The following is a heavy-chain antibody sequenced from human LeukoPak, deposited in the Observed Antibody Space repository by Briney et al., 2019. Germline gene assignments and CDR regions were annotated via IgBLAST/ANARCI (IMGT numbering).Heavy chain of an antibody. CDR3: ARLAYDILTGYSYYYYYMDV. Sequence: SETLSLTCTVSGDSISSYYWSWIRQPPGKGLEWIGDIYTSGSTNYNPPLKSRVAISVHTSKNQLSLKVSSVTAADTAVYYCARLAYDILTGYSYYYYYMDVWGKGTTVTVSS. CDR2: IYTSGST. CDR1: GDSISSYY. V-gene: IGHV4-4*09. D-gene: IGHD3-9*01. J-gene: IGHJ6*03.